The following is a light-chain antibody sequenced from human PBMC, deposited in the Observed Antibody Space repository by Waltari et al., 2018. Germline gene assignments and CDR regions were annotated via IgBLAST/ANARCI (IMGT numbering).Light chain of an antibody. CDR1: SSDVGGYNH. J-gene: IGLJ2*01. CDR2: EVT. Sequence: QSALTQPASVSGSPGQSITISCPGTSSDVGGYNHVPRNQQHPGKAPKLLILEVTNRPSGISNRFSGSKSGNTASLTISGLQAEDEGEYYCSSFTTIGTLVVFGGGTKVTVL. CDR3: SSFTTIGTLVV. V-gene: IGLV2-14*01.